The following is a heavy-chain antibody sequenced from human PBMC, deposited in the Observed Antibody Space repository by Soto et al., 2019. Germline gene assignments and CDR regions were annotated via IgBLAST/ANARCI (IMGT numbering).Heavy chain of an antibody. D-gene: IGHD3-10*01. CDR3: ARDGAYYGSGDTNWFDP. CDR1: GYTFTNYY. V-gene: IGHV1-46*01. CDR2: INPSGGST. J-gene: IGHJ5*02. Sequence: QVQLVQSGAEVKKPGASVKVSCKAAGYTFTNYYMYWVRQAPGQGLEWMGMINPSGGSTNYAQKFQGRVTMTRDTSTGTVDMELSSRRSEDTAVYFCARDGAYYGSGDTNWFDPWGQGTLVTVSS.